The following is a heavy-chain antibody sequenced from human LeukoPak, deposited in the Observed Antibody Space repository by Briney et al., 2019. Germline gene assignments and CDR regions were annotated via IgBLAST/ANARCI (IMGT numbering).Heavy chain of an antibody. Sequence: PSETLSLTCTVSGGSISSYYWSWIRQPPGKGLEWIEYIYYSGSTNYNPSLKSRVTISVDTSKNQFSLKLSSVTAADTAVYYCARGSREFRSYYDFWSGYPNFLDYWGQGTLVTVSS. J-gene: IGHJ4*02. CDR2: IYYSGST. V-gene: IGHV4-59*08. CDR1: GGSISSYY. CDR3: ARGSREFRSYYDFWSGYPNFLDY. D-gene: IGHD3-3*01.